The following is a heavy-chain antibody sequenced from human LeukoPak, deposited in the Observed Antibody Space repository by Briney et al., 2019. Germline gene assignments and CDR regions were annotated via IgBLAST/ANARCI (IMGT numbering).Heavy chain of an antibody. J-gene: IGHJ5*02. Sequence: PGGSLRLSCAASGFTFSSYAMHWVRQAPGKGLEWVAVISYDGSNKYYADSVKGRFTISRDNSKDTLYLQMNSLRAEDTAVYYCARGATVTTPWFDPWGQGTLVTVSS. CDR3: ARGATVTTPWFDP. V-gene: IGHV3-30-3*01. CDR2: ISYDGSNK. D-gene: IGHD4-11*01. CDR1: GFTFSSYA.